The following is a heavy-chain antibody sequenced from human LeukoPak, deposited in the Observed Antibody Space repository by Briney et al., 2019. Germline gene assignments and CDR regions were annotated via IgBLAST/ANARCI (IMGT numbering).Heavy chain of an antibody. CDR2: IYSSGDT. V-gene: IGHV4-59*08. CDR3: ARQPGGTAAFDI. Sequence: SETLSLTCAVSGGSISSYYWSWIRQPPGKGLEWIAYIYSSGDTNYNPSYKSRVTISVDTSKNQFSLKLTYVAAADTAIYYGARQPGGTAAFDIWGPGTMVTVSS. CDR1: GGSISSYY. D-gene: IGHD1-14*01. J-gene: IGHJ3*02.